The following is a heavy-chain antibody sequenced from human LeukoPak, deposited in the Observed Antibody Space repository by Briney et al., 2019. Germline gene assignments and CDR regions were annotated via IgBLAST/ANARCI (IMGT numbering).Heavy chain of an antibody. J-gene: IGHJ4*02. CDR3: ASRAGTREDY. CDR1: GGSISSSSYY. CDR2: IYYSGST. D-gene: IGHD6-19*01. V-gene: IGHV4-39*01. Sequence: TSETLSLTCTVSGGSISSSSYYWGWIRQPPGKGLEWIGSIYYSGSTYYNPSLKSRVTISVDTSKNQFSLKLSSVTAADTAVYYCASRAGTREDYWGQGTLVTVSS.